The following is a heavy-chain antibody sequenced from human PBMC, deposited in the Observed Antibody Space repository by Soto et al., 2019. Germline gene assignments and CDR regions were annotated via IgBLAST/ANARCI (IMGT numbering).Heavy chain of an antibody. CDR1: GFAFSSYT. CDR2: ISGGGDYI. V-gene: IGHV3-21*01. D-gene: IGHD3-10*01. Sequence: EVQLVESGGGLVKPGGSLRLSCAASGFAFSSYTMNWVRQAPGKGLEWVSSISGGGDYIYYTGSVKGRFSISRDNAKNSLYRQMDSLRAEDTAVYYCASLSRFALDYWGQGTLVTVSS. CDR3: ASLSRFALDY. J-gene: IGHJ4*01.